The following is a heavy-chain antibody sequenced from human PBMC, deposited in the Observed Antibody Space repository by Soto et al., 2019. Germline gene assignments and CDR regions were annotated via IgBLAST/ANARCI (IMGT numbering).Heavy chain of an antibody. D-gene: IGHD2-2*01. CDR1: GGSISRYY. V-gene: IGHV4-59*01. Sequence: QVQLQESGPGLVKPSETLSLTCTVSGGSISRYYWSWIRQSPGKGLEWIGYIHYSGSTKSNPSLKRRVTISVNTSMNPVSLKLSSVTAADSAVYFCARARYQLLHPYYYGMDVWGQGTTVTVSS. CDR2: IHYSGST. CDR3: ARARYQLLHPYYYGMDV. J-gene: IGHJ6*02.